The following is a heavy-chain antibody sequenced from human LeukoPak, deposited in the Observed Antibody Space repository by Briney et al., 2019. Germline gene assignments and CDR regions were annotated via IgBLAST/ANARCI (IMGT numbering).Heavy chain of an antibody. V-gene: IGHV4-34*01. J-gene: IGHJ4*02. CDR3: ARERYGSGVDY. CDR1: GGSFSGYY. Sequence: PSETPSLTCAVYGGSFSGYYWSWIRQPPGKGLEWIGEINHSGGTNYNPSLMSRVTISVDTSKNQFSLKLSSVTAADTAVYYCARERYGSGVDYWGQGTLVTVSS. CDR2: INHSGGT. D-gene: IGHD3-10*01.